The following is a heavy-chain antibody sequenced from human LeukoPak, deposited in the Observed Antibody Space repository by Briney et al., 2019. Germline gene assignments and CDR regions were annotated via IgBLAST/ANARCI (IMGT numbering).Heavy chain of an antibody. Sequence: GESLKISCQASGYSLTGYWIGWVRQMPGKGLEWMGVVYPGDSDTRYSPSFQGLVTFSADKSISTAYLQWSSLKASDTAMYYCARERGGEEDYWGQGTLVTVSS. V-gene: IGHV5-51*01. J-gene: IGHJ4*02. CDR1: GYSLTGYW. CDR3: ARERGGEEDY. CDR2: VYPGDSDT. D-gene: IGHD3-10*01.